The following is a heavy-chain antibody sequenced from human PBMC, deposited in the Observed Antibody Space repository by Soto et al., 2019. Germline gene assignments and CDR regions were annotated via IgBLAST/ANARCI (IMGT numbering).Heavy chain of an antibody. CDR2: IHHGGNS. Sequence: SETLSLTCAVYGDCVISNKCWSWVRQAPGKGLEWIGEIHHGGNSKYNPSLKSRVIISVDRSKNQFSLNLTSVTDADTAVYYCARGESQQQRDYWGQGTLVTVS. V-gene: IGHV4-4*02. J-gene: IGHJ4*02. CDR3: ARGESQQQRDY. D-gene: IGHD6-25*01. CDR1: GDCVISNKC.